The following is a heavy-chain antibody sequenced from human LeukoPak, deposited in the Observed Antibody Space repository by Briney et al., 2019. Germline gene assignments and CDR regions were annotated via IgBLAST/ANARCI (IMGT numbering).Heavy chain of an antibody. Sequence: PSETLSPTCTVSGGSISSSSYYWGWIRQPPGKGLEWIGSIYYSGSTYYNPSLKSRVTMSVDTSKNQFSLKLSSVTAADTAVYYCARDSYDILTGYRHFDYWGQGTLVTVSS. D-gene: IGHD3-9*01. CDR1: GGSISSSSYY. V-gene: IGHV4-39*07. CDR2: IYYSGST. J-gene: IGHJ4*02. CDR3: ARDSYDILTGYRHFDY.